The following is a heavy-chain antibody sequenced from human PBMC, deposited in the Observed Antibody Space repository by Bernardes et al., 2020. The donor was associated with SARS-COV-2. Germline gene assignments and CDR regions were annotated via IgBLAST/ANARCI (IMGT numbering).Heavy chain of an antibody. V-gene: IGHV3-7*01. Sequence: GGSLRLSCAASGFSLSDYWMSWVRQVPGKGLQWVANSERQGTDKNYENSVKGRFTVSRDNAKNSLYLQMNRLGDEDTAIYYCARDHGSGHDYWGQGTLVTVSS. J-gene: IGHJ4*02. CDR2: SERQGTDK. CDR3: ARDHGSGHDY. D-gene: IGHD6-25*01. CDR1: GFSLSDYW.